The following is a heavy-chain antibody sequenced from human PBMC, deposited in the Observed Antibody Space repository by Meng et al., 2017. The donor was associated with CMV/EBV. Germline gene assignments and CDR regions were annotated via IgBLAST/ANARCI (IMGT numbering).Heavy chain of an antibody. V-gene: IGHV1-18*01. Sequence: ASVQVSCKASGYTFTSYGVSWVRQAPGQGLEWRGWISAYNGNTNYAQKLQGRVTMTTDTSTSTAYMEPRSLRSGDAAVYCCAREGWEYYKQWRLGGNWFDPWGQGTLVTVSS. CDR3: AREGWEYYKQWRLGGNWFDP. D-gene: IGHD2/OR15-2a*01. CDR2: ISAYNGNT. J-gene: IGHJ5*02. CDR1: GYTFTSYG.